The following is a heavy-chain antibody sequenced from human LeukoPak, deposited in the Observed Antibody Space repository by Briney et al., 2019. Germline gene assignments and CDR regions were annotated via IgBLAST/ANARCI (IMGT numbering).Heavy chain of an antibody. CDR2: IKYDGSEK. CDR3: AREPVRKRWFDS. V-gene: IGHV3-7*03. J-gene: IGHJ5*01. Sequence: GGSLRLSCTASGVTFSNYWMSWVRQAPNKGLEWVANIKYDGSEKYYVDSVKGRLTISRDNAKNSLYLQMNSLRAEDTAVYYCAREPVRKRWFDSWGQGTLVTVSS. CDR1: GVTFSNYW. D-gene: IGHD3-10*01.